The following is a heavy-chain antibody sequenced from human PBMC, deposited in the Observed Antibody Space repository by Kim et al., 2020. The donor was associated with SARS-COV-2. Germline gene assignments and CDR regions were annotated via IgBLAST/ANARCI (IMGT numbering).Heavy chain of an antibody. V-gene: IGHV4-34*01. J-gene: IGHJ6*02. Sequence: SETLSLTCAVYGGSFSGYYWSWIRQPPGKGLEWIGEINHSGSTNYNPSLKSRVTISVDTSKNQFSLKLSSVTAADTAVYYCARKGYCSSTSCYRYSYYYYGMDVWGQGTTVTVSS. CDR3: ARKGYCSSTSCYRYSYYYYGMDV. CDR1: GGSFSGYY. D-gene: IGHD2-2*02. CDR2: INHSGST.